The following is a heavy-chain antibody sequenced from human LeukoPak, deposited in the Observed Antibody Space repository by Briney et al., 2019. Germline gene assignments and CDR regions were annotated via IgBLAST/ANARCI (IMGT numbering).Heavy chain of an antibody. CDR2: ISASSGIT. CDR3: AKAPVTSCRGAYCYPFDS. CDR1: GFTFGAYA. D-gene: IGHD2-21*01. Sequence: GGSLRLSCAASGFTFGAYAMRWVRQAPGKGLEWVCSISASSGITDYADSVKGRFTISRDNSKNTLYLQMNSLRAEDAAVYFCAKAPVTSCRGAYCYPFDSWGQGTLVTVSS. J-gene: IGHJ4*02. V-gene: IGHV3-23*01.